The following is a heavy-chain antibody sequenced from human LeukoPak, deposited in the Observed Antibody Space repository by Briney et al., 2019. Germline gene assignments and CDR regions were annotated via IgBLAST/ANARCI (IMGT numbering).Heavy chain of an antibody. Sequence: PGRPLRLSCAAAGFTFSKFAMHWVRQAPGKRLEWVSGISPSGGTTYYADSLKGRFSISRDNSKNTVYLQMNSLRADDTAVYYCARDLSWGAFIWGQGTMVTVSS. J-gene: IGHJ3*02. CDR1: GFTFSKFA. V-gene: IGHV3-23*01. CDR3: ARDLSWGAFI. CDR2: ISPSGGTT. D-gene: IGHD3-16*01.